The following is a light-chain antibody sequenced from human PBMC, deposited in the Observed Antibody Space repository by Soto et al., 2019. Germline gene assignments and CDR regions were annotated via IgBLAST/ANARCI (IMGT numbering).Light chain of an antibody. V-gene: IGKV1-39*01. CDR3: QQSYSPLHT. CDR1: QSISTY. CDR2: TAS. J-gene: IGKJ3*01. Sequence: DIQMTQSPSSLSASVGDRVTITCRASQSISTYLHWHQEKPGRPPKLLIYTASSLQSGVPSRFTGSGSGTDFTLTISSLQPEDFATYYCQQSYSPLHTFGPGTKVDIK.